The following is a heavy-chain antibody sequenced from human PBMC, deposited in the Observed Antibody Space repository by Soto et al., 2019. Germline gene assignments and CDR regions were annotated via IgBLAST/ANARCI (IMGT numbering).Heavy chain of an antibody. CDR2: INHSGST. V-gene: IGHV4-34*01. D-gene: IGHD2-2*01. CDR1: GGSFSGYY. CDR3: ARGSRTSNFDY. Sequence: SETLSLTCAVYGGSFSGYYWSWIRQPPGKGLEWIGEINHSGSTNYNPSLKSRVTISVDTPKNQFSLKLSSVTAADTAVYYCARGSRTSNFDYWGQGTLVTVSS. J-gene: IGHJ4*02.